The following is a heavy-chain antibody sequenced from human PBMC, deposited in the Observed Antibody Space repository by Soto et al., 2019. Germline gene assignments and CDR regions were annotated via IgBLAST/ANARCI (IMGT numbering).Heavy chain of an antibody. J-gene: IGHJ5*02. V-gene: IGHV3-30*03. Sequence: GGSLRLSCEASAFPFNTYGLHWIRQAPGKGLEWLAVISFDGRKEDYADSVKGRFTISRDNSRNTLYLHMNSLSVEDTAVYYCARDREQRLVRGCFDPWGQGTLVTVSS. CDR1: AFPFNTYG. D-gene: IGHD6-13*01. CDR3: ARDREQRLVRGCFDP. CDR2: ISFDGRKE.